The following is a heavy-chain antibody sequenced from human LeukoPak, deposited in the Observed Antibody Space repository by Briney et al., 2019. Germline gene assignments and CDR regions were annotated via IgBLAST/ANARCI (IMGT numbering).Heavy chain of an antibody. CDR2: IRFDGSNK. V-gene: IGHV3-30*02. Sequence: GGSLRLSWASAEFPFRKYSMHWVRQAPGKGLEWVAFIRFDGSNKNYADSVKGRFTISRDNSKKTLFLQMNSLRREDTAVYYCAKDLLAAPDYWGQGTLVTVSS. CDR3: AKDLLAAPDY. J-gene: IGHJ4*02. CDR1: EFPFRKYS.